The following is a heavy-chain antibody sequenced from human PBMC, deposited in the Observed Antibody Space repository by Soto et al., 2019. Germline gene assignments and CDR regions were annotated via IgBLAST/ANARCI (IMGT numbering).Heavy chain of an antibody. CDR3: ARVYSYAVDV. V-gene: IGHV3-48*02. Sequence: GSLRLSCAASGFTFSSYSMNWVRQAPGRGLEWVSYISGSSGTKYYADSVKGRFTISRDNAKNSLSLQMNSLRDEDTAVYYCARVYSYAVDVWGQGTTVTVSS. CDR1: GFTFSSYS. J-gene: IGHJ6*02. CDR2: ISGSSGTK.